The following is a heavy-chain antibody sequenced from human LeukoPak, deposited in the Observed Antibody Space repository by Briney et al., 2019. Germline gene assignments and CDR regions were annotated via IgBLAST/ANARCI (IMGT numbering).Heavy chain of an antibody. D-gene: IGHD3-16*01. Sequence: ASVKVSCRASGYTFTGYYMHWVRQAPGQGLEWMGWINPNSGGTNYAQKFQGRVTMTRDTSISTAYMELSRLRSDDTAVYYCARGLGSPAGAFDIWGQGTMVTVSS. CDR2: INPNSGGT. V-gene: IGHV1-2*02. CDR1: GYTFTGYY. J-gene: IGHJ3*02. CDR3: ARGLGSPAGAFDI.